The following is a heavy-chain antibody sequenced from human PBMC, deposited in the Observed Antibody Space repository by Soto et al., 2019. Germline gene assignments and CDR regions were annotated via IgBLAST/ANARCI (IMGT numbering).Heavy chain of an antibody. J-gene: IGHJ4*02. CDR1: GGSISGSY. D-gene: IGHD6-19*01. CDR2: VYYTGST. Sequence: SETLSLTCNVSGGSISGSYWSSIPQAPGQGLEWLGYVYYTGSTNYSPSLRSRVSISVDTSKNEFSLRLSSVTAADTAVYFCARSVAVPGAHIDYWGQGTQVTVSS. V-gene: IGHV4-59*01. CDR3: ARSVAVPGAHIDY.